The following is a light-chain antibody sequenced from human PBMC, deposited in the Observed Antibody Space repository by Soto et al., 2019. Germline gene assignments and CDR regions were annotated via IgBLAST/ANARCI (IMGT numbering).Light chain of an antibody. CDR1: SSNIGARYD. CDR2: GNS. J-gene: IGLJ1*01. Sequence: QSVLTQPPPVSWAPGARVTISFPGGSSNIGARYDVTWYQKLPGTAPKLLIYGNSNRPSGVPDRFSGSKSGTSASLAITGLQAEDEADYYCQSYDSSLSGLYVFGTGTKVTVL. V-gene: IGLV1-40*01. CDR3: QSYDSSLSGLYV.